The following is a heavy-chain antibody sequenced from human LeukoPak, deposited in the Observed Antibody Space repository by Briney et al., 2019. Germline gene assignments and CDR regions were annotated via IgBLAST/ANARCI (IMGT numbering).Heavy chain of an antibody. V-gene: IGHV3-21*01. Sequence: GGSLRLSCAASGFTFSRYSMNWVRQAPGKGLEWVSSISLSINYIYYAASVKGRFNIPRDNSKTTPYLQMNSLRVEDTAVYDWAKDLYYYGTGIGPADDAFDIWGQGTMVTVSS. CDR3: AKDLYYYGTGIGPADDAFDI. J-gene: IGHJ3*02. D-gene: IGHD3-10*01. CDR1: GFTFSRYS. CDR2: ISLSINYI.